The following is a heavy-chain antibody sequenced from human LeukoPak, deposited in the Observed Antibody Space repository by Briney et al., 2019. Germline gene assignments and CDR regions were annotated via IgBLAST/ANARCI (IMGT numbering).Heavy chain of an antibody. J-gene: IGHJ1*01. CDR1: GLTFSTNY. CDR3: ARDPPSFQY. V-gene: IGHV3-53*01. CDR2: AFSDGRT. Sequence: PGGSLRLSCAASGLTFSTNYMSWVRQAPGKGLEWVSIAFSDGRTFYADSVKGRFTISRDNAKNSLYLQMNSLRAEDTAVYYCARDPPSFQYWGQGTLVTVSA.